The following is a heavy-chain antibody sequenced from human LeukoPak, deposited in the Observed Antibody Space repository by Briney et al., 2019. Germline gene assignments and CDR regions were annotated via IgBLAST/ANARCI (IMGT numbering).Heavy chain of an antibody. J-gene: IGHJ3*02. CDR1: GGSISSYY. CDR3: ASNYYDSSGYYHDAFDI. Sequence: PPETLSLTCTVSGGSISSYYWSWIRQPPGKGLEWIGYIYYSGSTNYNPSLKSRVTISVDTSKNQFSLKLSSVTAADTAVYYCASNYYDSSGYYHDAFDIWGQGTMVTVSS. V-gene: IGHV4-59*01. CDR2: IYYSGST. D-gene: IGHD3-22*01.